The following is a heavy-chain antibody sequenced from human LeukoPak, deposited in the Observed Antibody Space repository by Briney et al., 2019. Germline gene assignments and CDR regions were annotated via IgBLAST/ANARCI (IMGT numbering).Heavy chain of an antibody. CDR3: ARAKQVAYYYYYMDV. V-gene: IGHV4-61*02. J-gene: IGHJ6*03. CDR2: IYTSGGT. D-gene: IGHD6-6*01. Sequence: PSETLSLTCTVSGGSISSSSYYWSWIRQPAGKGLEWIGRIYTSGGTNYNPSLKSRVTMSLDTSKNQFSLKLSSVTAADTAVYYCARAKQVAYYYYYMDVWGKGTTVTVSS. CDR1: GGSISSSSYY.